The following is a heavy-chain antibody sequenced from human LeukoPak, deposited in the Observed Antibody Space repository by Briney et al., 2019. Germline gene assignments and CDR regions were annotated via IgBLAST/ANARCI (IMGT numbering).Heavy chain of an antibody. CDR2: ISSSSSYI. D-gene: IGHD3-3*01. CDR3: ARDHYDFWGYFDY. CDR1: GFTFSSYG. Sequence: GGSLRLSCAASGFTFSSYGMNWVRQAPGKGLEWVSSISSSSSYIYYADSVKGRFTISRDNAKNSLYLQMNSLRAEDTAVYYCARDHYDFWGYFDYWGQGTLVTVSS. J-gene: IGHJ4*02. V-gene: IGHV3-21*01.